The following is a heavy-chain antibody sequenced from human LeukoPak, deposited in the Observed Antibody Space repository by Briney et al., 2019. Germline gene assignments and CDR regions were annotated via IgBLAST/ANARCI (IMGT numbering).Heavy chain of an antibody. CDR1: GYTFTSYD. J-gene: IGHJ4*02. D-gene: IGHD3-10*01. CDR3: ARGSYGSGSYYG. V-gene: IGHV1-8*03. Sequence: GASVKVSCKTSGYTFTSYDINWVRQATGQGLEWMGWMNPNSGNTGYAQKFQGRVTITRNTSISTAYMELSSLRSEDTAVYYCARGSYGSGSYYGWGQGTLVTVSS. CDR2: MNPNSGNT.